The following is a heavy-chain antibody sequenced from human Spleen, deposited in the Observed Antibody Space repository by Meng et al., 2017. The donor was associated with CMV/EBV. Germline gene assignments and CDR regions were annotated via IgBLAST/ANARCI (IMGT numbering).Heavy chain of an antibody. CDR2: ISYDGSDQ. CDR1: GFTFRSYA. Sequence: GESLKISCAASGFTFRSYAMHWVRQPPGKGLQWVSLISYDGSDQYYAGSVKGRFTISRDNSKNTLYLQMNSLRAEDTAVYYCAKDGLRRGMGDNYGMDVWGQGTTVTVSS. D-gene: IGHD5-12*01. V-gene: IGHV3-30*07. CDR3: AKDGLRRGMGDNYGMDV. J-gene: IGHJ6*02.